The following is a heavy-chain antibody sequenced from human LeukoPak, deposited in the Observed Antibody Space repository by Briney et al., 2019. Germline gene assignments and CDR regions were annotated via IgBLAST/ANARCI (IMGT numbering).Heavy chain of an antibody. J-gene: IGHJ4*02. CDR2: INEGGSEE. CDR3: ARGRAAAFDN. CDR1: GFTFSNYW. V-gene: IGHV3-7*03. Sequence: GGSLRLSCAASGFTFSNYWMCWVRQAPGKGLEWVANINEGGSEEYYVDSVKGQFTISRDNAENSLYLQMNSLRGEDTAVYYCARGRAAAFDNWGQGTLVTVSS. D-gene: IGHD6-13*01.